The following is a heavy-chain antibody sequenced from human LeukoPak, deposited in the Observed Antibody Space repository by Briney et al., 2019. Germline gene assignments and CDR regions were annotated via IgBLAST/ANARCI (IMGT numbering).Heavy chain of an antibody. CDR1: GFTFSSYG. CDR3: ARVYSSSWWPSYYYYYMDV. V-gene: IGHV3-30*02. Sequence: GGSLRLSCAASGFTFSSYGMHWVRQAPGKGLEWVAFIRYDGSNKYYADSVKGRFTISRDNSKNTLYLQMNSLRAEDTAVYYCARVYSSSWWPSYYYYYMDVWGKGTTVTISS. J-gene: IGHJ6*03. D-gene: IGHD6-13*01. CDR2: IRYDGSNK.